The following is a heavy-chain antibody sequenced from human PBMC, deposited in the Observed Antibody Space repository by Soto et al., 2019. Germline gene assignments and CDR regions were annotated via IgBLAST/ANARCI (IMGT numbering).Heavy chain of an antibody. CDR2: ISYDGSNT. CDR1: GFTFSSYG. D-gene: IGHD1-26*01. CDR3: AKEGGLSGSYYISSSYYFDY. V-gene: IGHV3-30*18. Sequence: GGSLRLSCVASGFTFSSYGMHWVRKAPGKGLEWVAIISYDGSNTYYADSVKGRFTISRDNSKNTLYLQMNSLRAEDTSVYYCAKEGGLSGSYYISSSYYFDYWGQGT. J-gene: IGHJ4*02.